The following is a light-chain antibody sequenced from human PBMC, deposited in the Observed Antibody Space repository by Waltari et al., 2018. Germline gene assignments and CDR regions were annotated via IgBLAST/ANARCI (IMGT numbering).Light chain of an antibody. V-gene: IGLV2-23*02. Sequence: QSALTQPASVSGSPGQSITISCTGTSRDVGAYNIVSWYQQRPGKAPKLMIYEVSKRPSGVSNRFSGSKSGNTASLTISGLQAEDEADYYCCSYAGSSTFVVFGGGTKLTVL. J-gene: IGLJ2*01. CDR1: SRDVGAYNI. CDR2: EVS. CDR3: CSYAGSSTFVV.